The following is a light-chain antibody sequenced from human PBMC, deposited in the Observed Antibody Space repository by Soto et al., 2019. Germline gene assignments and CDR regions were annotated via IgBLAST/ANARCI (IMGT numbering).Light chain of an antibody. CDR2: GAS. CDR3: QQYGSSPIT. Sequence: EIVLTQSPGTLSLSPGARDPLSCRASQTVTRSYLAWYQQKPGQAPRLLIYGASSRATGIPDRFSGSGSGTDFTLTISRLEPEDFAVYYCQQYGSSPITFGQGTRLEIK. CDR1: QTVTRSY. J-gene: IGKJ5*01. V-gene: IGKV3-20*01.